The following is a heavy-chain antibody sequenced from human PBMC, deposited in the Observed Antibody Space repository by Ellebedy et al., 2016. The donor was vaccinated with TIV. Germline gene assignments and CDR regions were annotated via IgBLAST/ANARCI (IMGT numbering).Heavy chain of an antibody. CDR1: GASVSSGSYY. V-gene: IGHV4-61*01. CDR3: ARLYQLLSWFDP. Sequence: SETLSLXXTVSGASVSSGSYYWSWIRQPPGKGLELIGHISHGGNTDYNPSLKSRVTISVDTSKNQFSLHLKSVTAADTAVYYCARLYQLLSWFDPWGQGTLVTVSS. CDR2: ISHGGNT. D-gene: IGHD2-2*02. J-gene: IGHJ5*02.